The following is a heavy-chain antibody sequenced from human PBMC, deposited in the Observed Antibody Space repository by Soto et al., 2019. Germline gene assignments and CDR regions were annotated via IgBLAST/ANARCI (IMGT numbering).Heavy chain of an antibody. CDR2: INGDGSGT. J-gene: IGHJ4*02. CDR1: GFTFSGSW. Sequence: EVQLVESGGGLVQTGGSLRLSCAASGFTFSGSWMHWVRQAPGKGLVWVSRINGDGSGTSYADFVKGRFTISRDDAKNTLFLQMNGLRAEDTAVYYCARGIFGSGTDNDYWGKGTLVTVSS. D-gene: IGHD3-10*01. CDR3: ARGIFGSGTDNDY. V-gene: IGHV3-74*01.